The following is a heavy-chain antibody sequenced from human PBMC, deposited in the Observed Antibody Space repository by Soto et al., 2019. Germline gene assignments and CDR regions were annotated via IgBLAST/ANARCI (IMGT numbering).Heavy chain of an antibody. CDR1: GFTFSSYA. CDR2: ISYDGSNK. Sequence: QVQLVESGGGVVQPGRSLRLSCAASGFTFSSYAMHWVRQAPGKGLEWVAVISYDGSNKYYADSVKGRFTISRDNSKNTMYLQMNSLRDEDTAVSYCARGYCISTSCPRLNWFDPWGQGTLVTVSS. CDR3: ARGYCISTSCPRLNWFDP. V-gene: IGHV3-30-3*01. J-gene: IGHJ5*02. D-gene: IGHD2-2*01.